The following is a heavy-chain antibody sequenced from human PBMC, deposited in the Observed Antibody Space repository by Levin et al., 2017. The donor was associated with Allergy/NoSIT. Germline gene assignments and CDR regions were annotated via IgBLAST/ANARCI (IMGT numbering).Heavy chain of an antibody. Sequence: RSGGSLRLSCAVSGFTISDYAMAWVRQAPGKGLEWVSVITGGGFNTYYGDSVKGRFTVSRDDSKDTLYLELNSLGGEDTAVYYCAKKQGGTSGFSFDVWGQGTMVTVSS. CDR3: AKKQGGTSGFSFDV. D-gene: IGHD1-1*01. CDR1: GFTISDYA. V-gene: IGHV3-23*01. J-gene: IGHJ3*01. CDR2: ITGGGFNT.